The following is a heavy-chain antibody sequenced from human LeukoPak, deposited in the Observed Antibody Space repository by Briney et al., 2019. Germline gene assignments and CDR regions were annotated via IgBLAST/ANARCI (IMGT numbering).Heavy chain of an antibody. J-gene: IGHJ6*03. CDR1: GGSFRNYY. CDR3: ARRWNYGRNYYIDV. CDR2: INDSGRT. Sequence: PSETLSLTCAVHGGSFRNYYWSWIRQPPGKGLEWSGEINDSGRTNYNPSLMRRGTLSVDTSKKQFSLRLTSVTATDTAVYYCARRWNYGRNYYIDVWGKGATVSVSS. D-gene: IGHD1-7*01. V-gene: IGHV4-34*01.